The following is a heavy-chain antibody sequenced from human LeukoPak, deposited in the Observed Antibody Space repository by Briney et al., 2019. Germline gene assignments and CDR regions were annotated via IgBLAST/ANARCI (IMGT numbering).Heavy chain of an antibody. Sequence: PGGSLRLSCAASGFTFGNYGMHWVRQAPGKGLEWVAVISYDGSDKYYADSVKGRFTISRDNSKNTLYLQMNSLRTEDTAVYYCAKDRDTVIIPAAFGYWGQGTLVTVSS. CDR1: GFTFGNYG. J-gene: IGHJ4*02. CDR3: AKDRDTVIIPAAFGY. CDR2: ISYDGSDK. V-gene: IGHV3-30*18. D-gene: IGHD2-2*01.